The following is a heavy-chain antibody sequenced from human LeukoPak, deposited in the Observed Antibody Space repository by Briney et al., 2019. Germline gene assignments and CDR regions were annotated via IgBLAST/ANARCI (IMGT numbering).Heavy chain of an antibody. CDR2: IYTSGST. D-gene: IGHD3-22*01. CDR1: GGSISSGSYY. CDR3: AREGGRRIYYYDSSGGPDY. V-gene: IGHV4-61*02. J-gene: IGHJ4*02. Sequence: SQTLSLTCTVSGGSISSGSYYWSWIRQPAGKGLEWIGRIYTSGSTNYNPSLKSRVTISVDTSKNQFSLKLSSVTAADTAVYYCAREGGRRIYYYDSSGGPDYWGQGTLVTVPS.